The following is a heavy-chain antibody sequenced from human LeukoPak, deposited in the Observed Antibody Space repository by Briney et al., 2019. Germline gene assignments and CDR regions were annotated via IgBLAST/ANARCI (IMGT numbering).Heavy chain of an antibody. D-gene: IGHD1-26*01. CDR2: IYHSGST. Sequence: SETLSLTCTVSGYSIINGYYFGWIRQPPGKGLKWIGSIYHSGSTYYNPSLKSRVTISVDTSKNHFSLKLSSVTAADTAVYYCARDRRSGSYKGWFDPWGQGTLVTVSS. CDR1: GYSIINGYY. CDR3: ARDRRSGSYKGWFDP. V-gene: IGHV4-38-2*02. J-gene: IGHJ5*02.